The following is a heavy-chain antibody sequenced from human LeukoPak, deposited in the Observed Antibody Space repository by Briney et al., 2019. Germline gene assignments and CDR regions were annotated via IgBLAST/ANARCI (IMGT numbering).Heavy chain of an antibody. CDR2: IRYDGSNK. CDR3: AQLRSWDY. Sequence: PGGSLRLSCAASGFIFSSYGMHWVRQAPGKGLEWAAFIRYDGSNKYYADSVKGRFTISRDNTKNSLYLQMNSLRAEDTAVYYCAQLRSWDYWGQGTLVTVSS. CDR1: GFIFSSYG. D-gene: IGHD3-3*01. V-gene: IGHV3-30*02. J-gene: IGHJ4*02.